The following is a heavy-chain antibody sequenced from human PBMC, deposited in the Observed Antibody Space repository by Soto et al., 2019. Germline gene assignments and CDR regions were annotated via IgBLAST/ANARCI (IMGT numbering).Heavy chain of an antibody. CDR2: ISAYNGDT. CDR3: ARDWSRYYDNSGLIWFY. V-gene: IGHV1-18*04. CDR1: GYRFRSYG. J-gene: IGHJ4*02. Sequence: ASVKVSCKASGYRFRSYGISWVRQAPGQGLEWVGWISAYNGDTHYAPKFQDRITLTTETSTDTAYMELRSLRLDDTAVYYCARDWSRYYDNSGLIWFYWGQGSLVTVSS. D-gene: IGHD3-22*01.